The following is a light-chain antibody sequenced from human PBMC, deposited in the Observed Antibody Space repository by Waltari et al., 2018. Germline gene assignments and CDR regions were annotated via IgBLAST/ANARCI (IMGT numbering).Light chain of an antibody. J-gene: IGKJ4*01. CDR2: DTS. CDR1: QSVFKY. V-gene: IGKV3-11*01. Sequence: EIVLTQSPATLSLSAGERVTLSCRASQSVFKYLAWYQLKPGQAHRLLIYDTSKRATGIPARFSGSGSGTDFTLTISNLETDDFALYYCQQGSILPLTFGGGTKVKIK. CDR3: QQGSILPLT.